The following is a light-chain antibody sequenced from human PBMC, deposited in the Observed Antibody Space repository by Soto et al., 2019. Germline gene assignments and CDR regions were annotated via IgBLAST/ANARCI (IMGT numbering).Light chain of an antibody. V-gene: IGKV1-5*03. CDR3: QQYYSSPLT. CDR2: KAS. Sequence: DIQMTQSPSTLSASVGDRATITFRASQSISSWLAWYQQKPGKAPKLVIYKASSLESGVQSRFSGSGSGTDFTLTISCLQSEDFATYYCQQYYSSPLTFGGGTKVDIK. CDR1: QSISSW. J-gene: IGKJ4*01.